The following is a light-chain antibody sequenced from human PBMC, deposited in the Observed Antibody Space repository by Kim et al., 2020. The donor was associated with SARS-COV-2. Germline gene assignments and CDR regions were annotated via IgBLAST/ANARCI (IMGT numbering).Light chain of an antibody. V-gene: IGLV1-47*01. Sequence: ELTQPPSASGTPGQRVTISCSGSSSNIGSNYVYWYQQFPGTAPKFVIYRNSQRPSGVPERYSASKSGTSASLVISGPRSADEAVYYCAAWDDSLPAVVFGGGTQLTVL. CDR1: SSNIGSNY. CDR2: RNS. J-gene: IGLJ2*01. CDR3: AAWDDSLPAVV.